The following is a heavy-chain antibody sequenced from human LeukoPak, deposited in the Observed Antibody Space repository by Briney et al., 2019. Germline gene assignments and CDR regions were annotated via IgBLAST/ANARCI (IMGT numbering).Heavy chain of an antibody. J-gene: IGHJ5*02. D-gene: IGHD2-2*01. CDR2: ISRRSTYI. V-gene: IGHV3-21*01. CDR1: GFTFSSYS. Sequence: GGSLRLSCAASGFTFSSYSMNWVRQAPGKGLEWVSSISRRSTYIYYADSVKGRFTISRDNAKNSLYLQMNSLRAEDTAVYYCARDSLTNPPYNWFDPWGQGTLVTVSS. CDR3: ARDSLTNPPYNWFDP.